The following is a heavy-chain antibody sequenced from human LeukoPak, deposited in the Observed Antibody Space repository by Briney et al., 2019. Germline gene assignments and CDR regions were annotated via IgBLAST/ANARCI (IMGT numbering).Heavy chain of an antibody. CDR1: GGSISSSSYY. CDR3: ASKRGFRYDAFDI. V-gene: IGHV4-39*01. CDR2: IYYSGST. J-gene: IGHJ3*02. D-gene: IGHD3-10*01. Sequence: PSETLSLTCTVSGGSISSSSYYWGWIRQPPGKGLEWIGSIYYSGSTYYNPSLKSRVTISVDTSKNQFSLKLSSVTAADTAVYYCASKRGFRYDAFDIWGQGTMATVSS.